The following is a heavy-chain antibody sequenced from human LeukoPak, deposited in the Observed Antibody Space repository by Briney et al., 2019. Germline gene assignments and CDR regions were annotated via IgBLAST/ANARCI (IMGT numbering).Heavy chain of an antibody. CDR2: ISGSDAGT. V-gene: IGHV3-23*01. D-gene: IGHD3-22*01. Sequence: GGSLRLSCAASGFTFNNYAMSWVRQAPGKGLEWVSAISGSDAGTYYADSVKGWFTISRDNSKNTLYLQMNSLRAEDTAVYYCARDLVVMSAYWGQGTLVTVSS. CDR3: ARDLVVMSAY. CDR1: GFTFNNYA. J-gene: IGHJ4*02.